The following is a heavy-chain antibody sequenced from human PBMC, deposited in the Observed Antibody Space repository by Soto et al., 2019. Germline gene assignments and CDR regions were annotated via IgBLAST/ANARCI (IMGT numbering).Heavy chain of an antibody. Sequence: EVQLLESGGGLVQPGGSLRLSCAASGFTFSSYAMRWVRQAPGKGLEWVSAISGSGGSTYYADSVKGRFTISRDNSKNTLYLQMNTLRAEDTAVYYCAKDGVRGDYLGIDYWGQGTLVTVSS. V-gene: IGHV3-23*01. CDR2: ISGSGGST. D-gene: IGHD4-17*01. CDR3: AKDGVRGDYLGIDY. CDR1: GFTFSSYA. J-gene: IGHJ4*02.